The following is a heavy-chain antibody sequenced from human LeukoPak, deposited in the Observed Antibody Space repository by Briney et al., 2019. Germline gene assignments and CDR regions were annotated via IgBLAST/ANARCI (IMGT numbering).Heavy chain of an antibody. CDR1: GYSFTNYW. V-gene: IGHV5-51*01. CDR2: IYPGDSDT. Sequence: GESLKISCKGSGYSFTNYWIGWVRQMPGKGLEWMGIIYPGDSDTRYSPSFQGQVTISADKSISTAYLQWSSLKASDTAMYYCARLGGYCSGGSCYASNWFDPWGQGTLVTVSS. D-gene: IGHD2-15*01. CDR3: ARLGGYCSGGSCYASNWFDP. J-gene: IGHJ5*02.